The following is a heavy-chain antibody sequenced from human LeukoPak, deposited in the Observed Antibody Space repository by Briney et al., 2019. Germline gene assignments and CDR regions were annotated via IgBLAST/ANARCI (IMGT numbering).Heavy chain of an antibody. Sequence: SETLSLTCTVSGGSINNSYWTWIRQPPGKGLEWIGHIYYSGSTNYSPSLKSRVTISVDTSKNQFSLKLSSVTAADTAVYYCARDDYVWGSYRKRDAFDIWGQGTMVTVSS. CDR3: ARDDYVWGSYRKRDAFDI. CDR1: GGSINNSY. CDR2: IYYSGST. J-gene: IGHJ3*02. D-gene: IGHD3-16*02. V-gene: IGHV4-59*12.